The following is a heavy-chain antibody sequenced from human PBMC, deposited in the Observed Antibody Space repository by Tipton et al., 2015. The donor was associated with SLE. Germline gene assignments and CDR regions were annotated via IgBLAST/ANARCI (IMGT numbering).Heavy chain of an antibody. D-gene: IGHD5-24*01. CDR3: ARGQLFRVVRGLIDY. CDR2: INHSGST. V-gene: IGHV4-34*01. Sequence: LRLSCAVYGGSFSGYYWSWIRQPPGKGLEWIGEINHSGSTNYNPSLKSRVTISVDTSKNQFSLKLSSVTAADTAVYYCARGQLFRVVRGLIDYWGQGTLVTVSS. CDR1: GGSFSGYY. J-gene: IGHJ4*02.